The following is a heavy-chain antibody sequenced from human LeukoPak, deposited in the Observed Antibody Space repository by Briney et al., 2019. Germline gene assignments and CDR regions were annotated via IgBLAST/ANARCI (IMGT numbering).Heavy chain of an antibody. D-gene: IGHD6-6*01. CDR2: LYYSGIT. Sequence: SETLSLTCTVSGASISSGSYSWGWIRQPPGMGLEWIGNLYYSGITYSNPSLKSRVTISVDTSKNYFSLKLASVTAADTAVYYCARGQYSSSSTPFDYWGQGTLVTVSS. J-gene: IGHJ4*02. CDR1: GASISSGSYS. V-gene: IGHV4-39*07. CDR3: ARGQYSSSSTPFDY.